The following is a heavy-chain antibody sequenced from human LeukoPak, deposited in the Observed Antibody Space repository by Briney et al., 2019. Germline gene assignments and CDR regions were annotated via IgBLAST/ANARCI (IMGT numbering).Heavy chain of an antibody. CDR2: ISTYNGNT. CDR3: ARTYGDYDGSYWYFDL. CDR1: GYTFTTYG. J-gene: IGHJ2*01. Sequence: ASVKVSCKASGYTFTTYGITWVRHAARQGLECMGWISTYNGNTDYTQKLQGRVTMTTDTSTSTAYMELRSLRSDDTALYYCARTYGDYDGSYWYFDLWGRGTLVTVSS. V-gene: IGHV1-18*01. D-gene: IGHD4-17*01.